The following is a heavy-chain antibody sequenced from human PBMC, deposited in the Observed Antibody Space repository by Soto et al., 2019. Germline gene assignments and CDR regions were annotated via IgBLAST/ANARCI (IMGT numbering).Heavy chain of an antibody. D-gene: IGHD6-19*01. J-gene: IGHJ4*02. CDR3: AKEPGYSSGWYLVY. V-gene: IGHV3-30*18. CDR2: ISYDGSNK. CDR1: GFTFSSYG. Sequence: PGGSLRLSCAASGFTFSSYGMHWVRQSPGKGLEWVAVISYDGSNKYYADSVKGRFTISRDNSKNTLYLQMNSLRAEDTAVYYCAKEPGYSSGWYLVYWGQGTLVTVSS.